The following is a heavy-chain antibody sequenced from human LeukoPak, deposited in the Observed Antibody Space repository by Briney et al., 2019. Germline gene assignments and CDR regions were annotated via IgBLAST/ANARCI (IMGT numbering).Heavy chain of an antibody. CDR1: GGSISSYY. V-gene: IGHV4-59*08. CDR2: IYYSGST. J-gene: IGHJ6*02. D-gene: IGHD6-13*01. Sequence: SETLSLTCTVSGGSISSYYWSWIWQPPGKGLEWIGYIYYSGSTNYNPSLKSRVTISVDTSKNQFSLKLSSVTAADTAVYYCARHPAYSNSWYVNGMDVWGQGTTVTVPS. CDR3: ARHPAYSNSWYVNGMDV.